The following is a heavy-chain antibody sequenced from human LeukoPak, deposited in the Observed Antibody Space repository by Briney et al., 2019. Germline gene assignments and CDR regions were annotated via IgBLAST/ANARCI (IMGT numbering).Heavy chain of an antibody. CDR1: GFTVSSNY. V-gene: IGHV3-66*02. J-gene: IGHJ4*02. Sequence: GGSLRFSCAASGFTVSSNYMSWVRQAPGKGLEWVSVIYSGGSTYYADSVKGRFTISRDNSKNTLYLQMNSLRAEDTAVYYCATHSHYYYDSSGYLNYWGQGTLVTVSS. CDR3: ATHSHYYYDSSGYLNY. CDR2: IYSGGST. D-gene: IGHD3-22*01.